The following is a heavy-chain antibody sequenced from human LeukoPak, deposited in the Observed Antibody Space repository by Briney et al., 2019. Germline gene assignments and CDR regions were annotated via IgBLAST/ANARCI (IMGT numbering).Heavy chain of an antibody. CDR3: ARDRSIAAADPRGYFDY. Sequence: GASVKVSCKVSGYTLTELSMHWVRQAPGKGLEWMGGFDPEDGETIYAQKFQGRVTMTEDTSTDTAYMELRSLRSDDTAVYYCARDRSIAAADPRGYFDYWGQGTLVTVSS. V-gene: IGHV1-24*01. D-gene: IGHD6-13*01. CDR2: FDPEDGET. CDR1: GYTLTELS. J-gene: IGHJ4*02.